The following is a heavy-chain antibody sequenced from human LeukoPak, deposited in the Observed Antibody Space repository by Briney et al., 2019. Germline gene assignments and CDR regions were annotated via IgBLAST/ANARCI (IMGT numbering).Heavy chain of an antibody. CDR2: FDPEDGET. Sequence: ASVKVSCKVSGYTLSESSMRWVRQAPGKGLEWMGGFDPEDGETIYEEKFQGRVTMTEDTSTDTAYMELNSLRSEDTAVYYCARVGATRGNYWGQGTLVTVSS. V-gene: IGHV1-24*01. CDR1: GYTLSESS. D-gene: IGHD1-26*01. CDR3: ARVGATRGNY. J-gene: IGHJ4*02.